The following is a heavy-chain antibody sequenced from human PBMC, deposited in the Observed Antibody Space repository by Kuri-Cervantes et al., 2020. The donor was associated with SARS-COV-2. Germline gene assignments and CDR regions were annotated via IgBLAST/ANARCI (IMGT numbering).Heavy chain of an antibody. CDR3: ARGRVLDY. V-gene: IGHV4-34*01. Sequence: GSLRLSCAAYGGSFSGYYWSWIRQPPGKGLEWIGEINHSGSTNYNPSLKSRVTISVDTSKNQFSLELSSVTAADTAVYYCARGRVLDYWGQGTLVTVSS. CDR2: INHSGST. J-gene: IGHJ4*02. CDR1: GGSFSGYY.